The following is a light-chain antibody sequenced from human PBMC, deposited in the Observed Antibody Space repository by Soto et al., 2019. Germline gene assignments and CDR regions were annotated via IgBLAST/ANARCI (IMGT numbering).Light chain of an antibody. V-gene: IGLV2-23*02. Sequence: QSALTQPASVSGSPGQSITISCTGTSSDVGSDDHVSWYQHHPGKAPKVMIYEVSKRPSGLSNRFSASKSGNTASLTISGLQAEDEADYYCYSYAGSTTYVVFGGGTKLTVL. J-gene: IGLJ2*01. CDR1: SSDVGSDDH. CDR2: EVS. CDR3: YSYAGSTTYVV.